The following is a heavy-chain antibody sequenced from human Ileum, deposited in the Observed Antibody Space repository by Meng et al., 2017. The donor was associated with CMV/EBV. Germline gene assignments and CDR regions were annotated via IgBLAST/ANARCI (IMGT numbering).Heavy chain of an antibody. Sequence: GESLKISCAASGFTFSYYGMHWVRQAPGKGLEWVAFIRHDGSDKYSADSVKGRFTISRDNSKNTLYLQMNSLRAEDTAVYYCAKDKGSWDALDIWGQGTMVTVSS. D-gene: IGHD3-10*01. J-gene: IGHJ3*02. CDR1: GFTFSYYG. V-gene: IGHV3-30*02. CDR3: AKDKGSWDALDI. CDR2: IRHDGSDK.